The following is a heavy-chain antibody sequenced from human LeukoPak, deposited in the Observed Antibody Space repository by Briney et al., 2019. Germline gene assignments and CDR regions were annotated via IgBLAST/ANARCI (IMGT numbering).Heavy chain of an antibody. CDR3: AKDLGDYVWGSSDPVPDY. D-gene: IGHD3-16*01. V-gene: IGHV3-48*03. J-gene: IGHJ4*02. CDR1: GFTFSSYE. CDR2: ISSSGSTI. Sequence: GGSLRLSCAASGFTFSSYEMNWVRQAPGKGLEWVSYISSSGSTIYYADSVKGRFTISRDNAKNSLYLQMNSLRAEDTAVYYCAKDLGDYVWGSSDPVPDYWGQGTLVTVSS.